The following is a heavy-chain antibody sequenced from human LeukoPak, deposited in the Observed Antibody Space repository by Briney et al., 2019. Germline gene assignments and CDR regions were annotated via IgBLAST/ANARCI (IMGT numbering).Heavy chain of an antibody. V-gene: IGHV3-7*04. CDR2: IHPEGNEK. D-gene: IGHD1-1*01. CDR3: ARGDDFSGDH. CDR1: GFTFSNFR. Sequence: GGSLGLSCAVYGFTFSNFRMSWVRQAPGRGLEWVANIHPEGNEKYHVESVKGRFTISRDNAKNLLFLQMNGLRVEDTAVYYCARGDDFSGDHWGQGTLVTVSS. J-gene: IGHJ4*02.